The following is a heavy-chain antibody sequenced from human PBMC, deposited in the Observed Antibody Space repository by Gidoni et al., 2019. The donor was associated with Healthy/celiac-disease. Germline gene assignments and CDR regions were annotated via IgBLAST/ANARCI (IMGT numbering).Heavy chain of an antibody. D-gene: IGHD3-10*01. CDR2: IYHSGST. CDR1: GGSFSSSNW. J-gene: IGHJ4*02. Sequence: QVQLQESGPGLVKPSGTLAPTCAVSGGSFSSSNWWCWVRQPPGKGLEWFGEIYHSGSTNYNPALKRRGTISVDKSKNQFSLKLSSVTAADTAVYYCARGGASHYGAGVPLDYWGQGTLVTVSS. V-gene: IGHV4-4*02. CDR3: ARGGASHYGAGVPLDY.